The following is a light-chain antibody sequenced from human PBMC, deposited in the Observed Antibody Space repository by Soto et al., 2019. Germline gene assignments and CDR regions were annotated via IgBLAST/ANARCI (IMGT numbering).Light chain of an antibody. CDR3: GSWDTSLSAVV. CDR2: DNN. V-gene: IGLV1-51*01. Sequence: QSVLTQPPSVSAAPGQKVTISCSGSSSNIGNNYVSWYQQLPGTAHKLLIYDNNERPSGIPDRFSGSKSGTSATLDITGLQTGDEADYYCGSWDTSLSAVVFGGGTKVTVL. J-gene: IGLJ2*01. CDR1: SSNIGNNY.